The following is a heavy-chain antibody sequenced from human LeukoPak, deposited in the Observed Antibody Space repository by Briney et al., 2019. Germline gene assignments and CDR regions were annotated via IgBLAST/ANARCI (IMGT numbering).Heavy chain of an antibody. J-gene: IGHJ4*02. Sequence: GGSLRLSCAASGSTFSTYWMHWVRQAPGKGLVWVSRVNSDGSTTSYADSVRGRFTISRDNAKNTLYLQMNSLRADDTAVYYCARTAYCGGHCHYNFDCWGQGTLVTVSS. D-gene: IGHD2-21*02. V-gene: IGHV3-74*01. CDR1: GSTFSTYW. CDR3: ARTAYCGGHCHYNFDC. CDR2: VNSDGSTT.